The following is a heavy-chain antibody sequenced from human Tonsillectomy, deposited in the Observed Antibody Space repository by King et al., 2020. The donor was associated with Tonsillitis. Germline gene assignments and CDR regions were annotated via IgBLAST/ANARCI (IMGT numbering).Heavy chain of an antibody. J-gene: IGHJ6*02. V-gene: IGHV3-23*04. Sequence: DVQLVESGGGLVQPGGSLRLSCAASGFTFSSYAMTWVRQAPGKGLDWVSTIRSSGSSTYYTDSVEGRFTISRDNSKNTVYLQMNSMRADDTAVYYCAKDPAIPGMAVWGQGTTVTVSS. CDR3: AKDPAIPGMAV. CDR1: GFTFSSYA. CDR2: IRSSGSST.